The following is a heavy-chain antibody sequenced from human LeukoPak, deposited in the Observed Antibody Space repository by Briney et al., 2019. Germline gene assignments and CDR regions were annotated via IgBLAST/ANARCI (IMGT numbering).Heavy chain of an antibody. V-gene: IGHV3-23*01. CDR3: VNEDYYDSSGYYPLGY. Sequence: PGGSLRLSCAASGFRFSSHAMSWVRQAPGKGLEWVSAISDSGGDTYYADSVKGRFTISRDNSKNTLYLQMNTLRAEDTAVYYCVNEDYYDSSGYYPLGYWGQGTLVTVSS. D-gene: IGHD3-22*01. CDR1: GFRFSSHA. J-gene: IGHJ4*02. CDR2: ISDSGGDT.